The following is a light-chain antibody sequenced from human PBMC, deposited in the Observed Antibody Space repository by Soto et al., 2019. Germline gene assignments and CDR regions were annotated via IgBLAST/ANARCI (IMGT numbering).Light chain of an antibody. Sequence: ETVLTQSPGTLSLSPGERATLSCRASLSVSSSLAWYQQKPGQAPRLVIYGASSRATGIPDRFSGSGSGTDFTLTISRLEPEDFAVFYCQQYGTSPITFGQGTRLEIK. CDR2: GAS. J-gene: IGKJ5*01. CDR3: QQYGTSPIT. V-gene: IGKV3-20*01. CDR1: LSVSSS.